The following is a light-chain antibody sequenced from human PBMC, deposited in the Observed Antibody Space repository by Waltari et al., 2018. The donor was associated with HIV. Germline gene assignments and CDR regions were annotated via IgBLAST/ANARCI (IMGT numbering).Light chain of an antibody. Sequence: SYELTQPPSVSVSPGQTARITRSGDALAKKYAYWYQQKPGQAPVLVMYKDSERPSGIPERFSGSSSGTKVTLTISGVQAEDEADYHCQSADSSDISVFGGGTKLTVL. CDR3: QSADSSDISV. CDR2: KDS. CDR1: ALAKKY. V-gene: IGLV3-25*03. J-gene: IGLJ3*02.